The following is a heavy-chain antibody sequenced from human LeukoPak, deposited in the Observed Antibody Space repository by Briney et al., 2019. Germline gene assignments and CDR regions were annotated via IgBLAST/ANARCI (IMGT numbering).Heavy chain of an antibody. J-gene: IGHJ4*02. CDR1: ILSVSNSW. Sequence: GGSLRLSCAASILSVSNSWMSWVRQAPGQGLEWVAHMNPDGSEKYYVDSVKGRFTISRDNAKNSLGLQMNSLRAEDTAVYYCVRWSCTASHWGQGSLVTVSS. V-gene: IGHV3-7*04. CDR2: MNPDGSEK. D-gene: IGHD2-8*02. CDR3: VRWSCTASH.